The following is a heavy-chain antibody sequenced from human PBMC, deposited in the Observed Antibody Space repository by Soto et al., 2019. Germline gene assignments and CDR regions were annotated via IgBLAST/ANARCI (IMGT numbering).Heavy chain of an antibody. CDR1: GYTFTSYG. J-gene: IGHJ4*02. CDR3: ARGDSRGYYPGHFDY. D-gene: IGHD3-22*01. Sequence: ASVKVSCKASGYTFTSYGISWVRQAPGQGLEWMGWISAYNGNTNYAQKLQGRVTMTTDTSTSTAYMELRSLRAEDTAVYYCARGDSRGYYPGHFDYWGQGTLVTVSS. V-gene: IGHV1-18*01. CDR2: ISAYNGNT.